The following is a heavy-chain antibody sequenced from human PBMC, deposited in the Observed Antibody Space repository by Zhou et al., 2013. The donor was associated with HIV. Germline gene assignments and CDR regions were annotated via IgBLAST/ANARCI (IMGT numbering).Heavy chain of an antibody. Sequence: QVQLVQSGAEVKKPGSSVKVSCKVSGGIFSTYAISWVRQAPGQGLEWMGGIIPPLGTANYAQKFQGRVTITTDESTSTAYMELSRLRSEDTAVYYCARQNWGFWYFDLWGRGTLVTVSS. CDR1: GGIFSTYA. D-gene: IGHD7-27*01. CDR2: IIPPLGTA. J-gene: IGHJ2*01. V-gene: IGHV1-69*05. CDR3: ARQNWGFWYFDL.